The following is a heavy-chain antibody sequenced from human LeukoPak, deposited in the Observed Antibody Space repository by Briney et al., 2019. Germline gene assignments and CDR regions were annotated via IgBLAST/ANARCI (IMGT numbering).Heavy chain of an antibody. Sequence: SGPTLVKPTQTLTLTCTFSGFSLSTSGVGVGWIRQPPGKALEWLALIYWNDDKRYSPSLKSRLTITKDTSKNQVVLTMTNMDPVDTATYYCARYPITMVRGVNFDYWGQGTLVTVSS. V-gene: IGHV2-5*01. J-gene: IGHJ4*02. CDR1: GFSLSTSGVG. D-gene: IGHD3-10*01. CDR3: ARYPITMVRGVNFDY. CDR2: IYWNDDK.